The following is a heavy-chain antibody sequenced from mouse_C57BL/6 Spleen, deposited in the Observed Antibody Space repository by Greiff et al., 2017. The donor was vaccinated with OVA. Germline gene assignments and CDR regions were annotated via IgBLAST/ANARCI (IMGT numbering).Heavy chain of an antibody. CDR1: GYTFTDYY. CDR2: IYPGSGNT. Sequence: QVQLQQSGAELVRPGASVKLSCKASGYTFTDYYINWVKQRPGQGLEWIARIYPGSGNTYYNEKFKGKATLTAEKSSSTDYMQLSSLTSEDSAVYFGARGESLRRSTAWFAYWGQGTLVTVSA. V-gene: IGHV1-76*01. J-gene: IGHJ3*01. CDR3: ARGESLRRSTAWFAY. D-gene: IGHD2-12*01.